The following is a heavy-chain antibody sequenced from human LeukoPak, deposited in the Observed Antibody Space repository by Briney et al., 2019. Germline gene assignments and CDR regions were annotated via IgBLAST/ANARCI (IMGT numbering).Heavy chain of an antibody. CDR1: GGSISSYY. D-gene: IGHD5-12*01. J-gene: IGHJ4*02. CDR2: IYASGST. Sequence: SETLSLTCTVSGGSISSYYWSWIRQPPGRGLEWVGYIYASGSTTYNPSLKSRVAISIDTSKNQFSLRLSSVPAADTAFYYCARRATMLAGGYFDYWGQGTLVSVSS. CDR3: ARRATMLAGGYFDY. V-gene: IGHV4-4*09.